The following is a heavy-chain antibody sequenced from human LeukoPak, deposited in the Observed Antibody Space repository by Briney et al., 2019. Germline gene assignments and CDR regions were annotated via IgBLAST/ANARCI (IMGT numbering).Heavy chain of an antibody. J-gene: IGHJ4*03. CDR3: ARHAYYGAKDFDY. Sequence: SETQSLTCIVSGDSISSSSYYWGWIRQPPGTGLEWIGSIYNSGSTHYNPSLKSRVTISVDTSKNQFSLKLSSVTAADTAVYYCARHAYYGAKDFDYWGQGTLVTVSS. V-gene: IGHV4-39*01. D-gene: IGHD4-23*01. CDR1: GDSISSSSYY. CDR2: IYNSGST.